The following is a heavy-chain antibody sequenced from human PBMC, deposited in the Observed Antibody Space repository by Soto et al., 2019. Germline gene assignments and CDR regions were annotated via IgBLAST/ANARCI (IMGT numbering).Heavy chain of an antibody. CDR1: GGTFNRQD. D-gene: IGHD1-26*01. CDR3: ATSEGSDPYSFDY. J-gene: IGHJ4*02. V-gene: IGHV1-69*13. CDR2: ISPMFGTP. Sequence: SVKVSCKASGGTFNRQDMRWVRQAPGQGSEGIGVISPMFGTPHYAEKFEDRVTITADESTGTAYVVLSSLTSEDTAVYYCATSEGSDPYSFDYWGQGTLVTVSS.